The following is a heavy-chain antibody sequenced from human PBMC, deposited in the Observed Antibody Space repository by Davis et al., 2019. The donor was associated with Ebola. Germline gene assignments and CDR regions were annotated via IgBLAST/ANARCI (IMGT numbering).Heavy chain of an antibody. J-gene: IGHJ6*03. CDR2: INPDESLT. CDR1: GFIFNNYW. V-gene: IGHV3-74*01. D-gene: IGHD3-3*01. CDR3: ARSRGGRITIFGVVIPSYMDV. Sequence: GESLKISCVASGFIFNNYWMQWVRQVPGKELQWVSRINPDESLTAYADSVKGRFTISRDNSKNTLYLQMNSLRAEDTAVYYCARSRGGRITIFGVVIPSYMDVWGKGTTVTVSS.